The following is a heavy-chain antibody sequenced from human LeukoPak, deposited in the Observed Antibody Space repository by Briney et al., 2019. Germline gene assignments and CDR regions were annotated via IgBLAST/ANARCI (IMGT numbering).Heavy chain of an antibody. V-gene: IGHV4-59*01. CDR2: IYYSGST. CDR1: GGSISSYY. CDR3: AREGPDYSNYGRGQKYYYYYGMDV. Sequence: SETLSLTCTVSGGSISSYYWSWIRQPPGKGLEWIGYIYYSGSTNYNPSLKSRVTISVDTSKNQFSLKLSSVTAADTAVYYCAREGPDYSNYGRGQKYYYYYGMDVWGQGTTVTVSS. D-gene: IGHD4-11*01. J-gene: IGHJ6*02.